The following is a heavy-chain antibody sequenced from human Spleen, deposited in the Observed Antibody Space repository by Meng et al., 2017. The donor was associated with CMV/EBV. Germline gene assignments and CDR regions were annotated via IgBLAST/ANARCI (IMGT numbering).Heavy chain of an antibody. J-gene: IGHJ6*02. Sequence: GGSLRLSCAASGFTFSSYSMNWVRQAPGKGLEWVSGISGSGDAGSAYYIDSVKDRFTISRDNSKNTLYLQMNSLRAEDTAVYYCAKVGDYYSYYALDVWGQGTSVTVSS. V-gene: IGHV3-23*01. CDR2: ISGSGDAGSA. CDR1: GFTFSSYS. CDR3: AKVGDYYSYYALDV.